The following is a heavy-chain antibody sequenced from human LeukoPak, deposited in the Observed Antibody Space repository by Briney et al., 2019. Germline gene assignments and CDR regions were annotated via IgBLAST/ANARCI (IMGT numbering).Heavy chain of an antibody. CDR1: GFTFSNFG. Sequence: QAGGSLRLSCAASGFTFSNFGTHWVRQAPGKGLEWVTFIRFDGTNKYYADSVKGRFTISRDNSKNTLYLQMNSLRVEDTAMYYCAKVEMSTSPGGIDYWGQGTLVTVSS. CDR2: IRFDGTNK. D-gene: IGHD5-24*01. V-gene: IGHV3-30*02. CDR3: AKVEMSTSPGGIDY. J-gene: IGHJ4*02.